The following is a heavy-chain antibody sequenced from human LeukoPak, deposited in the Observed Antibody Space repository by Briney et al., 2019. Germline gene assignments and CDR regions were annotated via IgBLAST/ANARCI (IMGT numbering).Heavy chain of an antibody. CDR2: FSGSGGST. V-gene: IGHV3-23*01. Sequence: GGSLRLSCAASGLTFSSYAMSWVRQAPGKGLECISGFSGSGGSTYYADSVKGRFTISRDNSKNTLYLQMNSLRAEDTAVYYCAKDIYYDILTGYFPPDYWGQGTLVTVSS. CDR1: GLTFSSYA. D-gene: IGHD3-9*01. CDR3: AKDIYYDILTGYFPPDY. J-gene: IGHJ4*02.